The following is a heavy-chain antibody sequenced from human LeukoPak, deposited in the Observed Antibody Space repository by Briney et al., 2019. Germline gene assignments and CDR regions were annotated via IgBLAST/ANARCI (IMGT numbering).Heavy chain of an antibody. CDR1: GGTFSSYA. V-gene: IGHV7-4-1*02. J-gene: IGHJ6*03. D-gene: IGHD2-2*01. CDR2: INTDTGNP. Sequence: ASVKVSCKASGGTFSSYAISWVRQAPGQGLEWMGWINTDTGNPTYAHGFTGRFVFSFDTSVTTAYLQISNLKAEDTAVYYCARGRRYCDSTSCPYFYYMDVWGTGSTVTVSS. CDR3: ARGRRYCDSTSCPYFYYMDV.